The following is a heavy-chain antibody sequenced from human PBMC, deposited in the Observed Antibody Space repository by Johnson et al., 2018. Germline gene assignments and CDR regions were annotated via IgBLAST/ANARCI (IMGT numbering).Heavy chain of an antibody. D-gene: IGHD6-19*01. V-gene: IGHV3-30*18. J-gene: IGHJ6*03. CDR2: ISYDGSNK. CDR3: AKDTAVAGHYYYYYYMDV. Sequence: VQLVETGGGVVQPGRSLRLSCAASGFTFSGYGMHWVRQAPGKGLEWVAVISYDGSNKYYADSVKGRFTISRDNSKTTLYLQMNSLRAEDTAVYYCAKDTAVAGHYYYYYYMDVWGKGTTVTVSS. CDR1: GFTFSGYG.